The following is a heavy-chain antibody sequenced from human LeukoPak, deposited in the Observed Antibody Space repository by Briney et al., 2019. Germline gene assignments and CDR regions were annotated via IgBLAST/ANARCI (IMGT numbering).Heavy chain of an antibody. CDR1: GFSFDDYA. Sequence: GRSLRLSCAASGFSFDDYAMHWVRQVPGKGLEWVSGISWNSGSIDYVDSVKGRFTISRDNAKNSLYLQMNSLRGEDTAFYYCARAPSDPDSSGSLSFDYWGQGILVTVSS. J-gene: IGHJ4*02. D-gene: IGHD3-22*01. V-gene: IGHV3-9*01. CDR2: ISWNSGSI. CDR3: ARAPSDPDSSGSLSFDY.